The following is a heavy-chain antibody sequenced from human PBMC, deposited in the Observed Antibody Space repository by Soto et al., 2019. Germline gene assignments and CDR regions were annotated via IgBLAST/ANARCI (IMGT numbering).Heavy chain of an antibody. CDR3: ARDRNYVMGYYYYGMDV. J-gene: IGHJ6*02. D-gene: IGHD1-7*01. CDR2: IYYSGST. Sequence: PSETLSLTCTVSGGSISSGGYYWSWIRQHPGKGLEWIGYIYYSGSTYYNPSLKNRVTISVDTSKDQFSLKLSSVTAADTAVYYCARDRNYVMGYYYYGMDVWGQGTTVTVSS. CDR1: GGSISSGGYY. V-gene: IGHV4-31*03.